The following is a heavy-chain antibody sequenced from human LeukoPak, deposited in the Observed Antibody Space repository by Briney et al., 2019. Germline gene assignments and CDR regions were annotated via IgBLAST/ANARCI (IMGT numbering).Heavy chain of an antibody. CDR3: AKTTTGYRSGRFTGWPVDY. CDR2: IFCCGDSP. CDR1: GFTFSSYA. Sequence: GGSLILSCAASGFTFSSYAMYRVRQAPVKVQEWVAGIFCCGDSPHYADSVKVRFTISRDNSETTVNLKMNSLRAEDEAVYDCAKTTTGYRSGRFTGWPVDYWGQGTLVTVSS. V-gene: IGHV3-23*01. D-gene: IGHD6-19*01. J-gene: IGHJ4*02.